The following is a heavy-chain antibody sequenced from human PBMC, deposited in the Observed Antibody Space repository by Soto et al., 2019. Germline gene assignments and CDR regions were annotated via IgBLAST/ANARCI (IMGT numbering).Heavy chain of an antibody. J-gene: IGHJ6*02. CDR1: GYTFTSYG. CDR2: ISAYNGNT. CDR3: ARVAPTNYDFWSGYPGNYYYYGMDV. Sequence: ASVKVSCKASGYTFTSYGISWVRQAPGQGLEWKGRISAYNGNTNYAQKLQGRVTMTTDTSTSTAYMELRSLRSDDTAVYYCARVAPTNYDFWSGYPGNYYYYGMDVWGQGTTVTVSS. D-gene: IGHD3-3*01. V-gene: IGHV1-18*01.